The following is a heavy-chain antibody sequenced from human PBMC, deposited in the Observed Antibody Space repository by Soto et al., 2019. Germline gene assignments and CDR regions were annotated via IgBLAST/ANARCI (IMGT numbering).Heavy chain of an antibody. Sequence: QVQLQESGPGLVKPSETLSLTCSVSGGSVSNASFYWTWIRQAPGTGLEYIGDIFYTGVTNYNPSLSSRVTISLDTSKNHVSLKLNSMTAADTAVYYCVRVLDSSWYADLWGRGTRVPVSS. CDR2: IFYTGVT. CDR3: VRVLDSSWYADL. D-gene: IGHD3-22*01. J-gene: IGHJ2*01. CDR1: GGSVSNASFY. V-gene: IGHV4-61*03.